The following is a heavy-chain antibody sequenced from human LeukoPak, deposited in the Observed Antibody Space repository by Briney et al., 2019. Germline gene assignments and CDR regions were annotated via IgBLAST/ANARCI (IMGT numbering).Heavy chain of an antibody. CDR1: GGSISSYY. V-gene: IGHV4-59*08. Sequence: PSETLSLTCTASGGSISSYYWGWIRQPPGKGLEWIGYIYYSGSTNYNPSLKSRVTISVDTSKNQFSLKLSSVTAADTAVYYCARHGYYYYDSSSYPHPNWFDPWGQGTLVTVSS. CDR3: ARHGYYYYDSSSYPHPNWFDP. D-gene: IGHD3-22*01. CDR2: IYYSGST. J-gene: IGHJ5*02.